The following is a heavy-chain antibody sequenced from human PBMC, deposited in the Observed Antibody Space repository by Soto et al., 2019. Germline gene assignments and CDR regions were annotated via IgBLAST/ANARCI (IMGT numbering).Heavy chain of an antibody. CDR1: GYTFTNYA. CDR2: INAGNDDR. D-gene: IGHD6-19*01. Sequence: QVHLLQSGAEVKKPGASVKVSCKTSGYTFTNYAVRWVRQAPGQSLEWMGWINAGNDDRKYSRTFQDRITITRDASATTACMELSLIYGDTAIYYRARGRWERSGWYYLDYWGQGTLVTVSS. V-gene: IGHV1-3*01. J-gene: IGHJ4*02. CDR3: ARGRWERSGWYYLDY.